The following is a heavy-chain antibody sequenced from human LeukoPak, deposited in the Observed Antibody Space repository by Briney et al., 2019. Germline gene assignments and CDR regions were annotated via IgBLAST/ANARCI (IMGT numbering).Heavy chain of an antibody. J-gene: IGHJ6*03. D-gene: IGHD3-3*01. CDR2: IIPIFGTA. Sequence: SVKVSCKASGGTFSSYAISWVRQAPGHGLEWMGGIIPIFGTANYAQKFQGRVTITTDESTSTAYMELSSLRSEDTAVYYCARSFGVVISKIPPSYYYYYMDVWGKGTTVTVSS. V-gene: IGHV1-69*05. CDR3: ARSFGVVISKIPPSYYYYYMDV. CDR1: GGTFSSYA.